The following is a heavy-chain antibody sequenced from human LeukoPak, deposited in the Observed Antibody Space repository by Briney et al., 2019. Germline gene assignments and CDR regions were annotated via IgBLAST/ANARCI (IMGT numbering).Heavy chain of an antibody. Sequence: ASVKVSCKASGYTFTSYGISWVRQATGQGLEWMGWMNPNSGNTGYAQKFQGRVTMTRNTSIKTAYLELSRLRSEDTAVYYCARGNCSTTTCFFNDFWGQGTLVTISS. J-gene: IGHJ4*02. V-gene: IGHV1-8*02. D-gene: IGHD2-2*01. CDR2: MNPNSGNT. CDR3: ARGNCSTTTCFFNDF. CDR1: GYTFTSYG.